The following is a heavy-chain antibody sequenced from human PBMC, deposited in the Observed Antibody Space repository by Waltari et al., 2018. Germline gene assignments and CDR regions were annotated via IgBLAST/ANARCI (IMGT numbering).Heavy chain of an antibody. Sequence: EVQLVESGGGLVKPGGSLRLSCAASGFTCSSYSMNWVRQAPGKGLEWVSSISSSSSYIYYADSVKGRFTISRDNAKNSLYLQMNSLRAEDTAVYYCARDRGWYFDYWGQGTLVTVSS. CDR2: ISSSSSYI. CDR3: ARDRGWYFDY. V-gene: IGHV3-21*01. D-gene: IGHD6-19*01. CDR1: GFTCSSYS. J-gene: IGHJ4*02.